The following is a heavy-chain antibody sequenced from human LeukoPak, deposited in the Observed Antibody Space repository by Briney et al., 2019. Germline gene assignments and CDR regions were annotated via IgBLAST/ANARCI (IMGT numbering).Heavy chain of an antibody. CDR3: ARLTTSDIDGNYFDF. CDR2: INYSGNT. J-gene: IGHJ4*02. V-gene: IGHV4-39*01. Sequence: SETLSLTCTVSGDSIRSNSYYWVWVRQPPGKGPEWIGSINYSGNTYYNWSLRSRVTISVDSRNQFSLNLRFVTAADAAVYSCARLTTSDIDGNYFDFWGPGTVVTVSS. CDR1: GDSIRSNSYY. D-gene: IGHD1-1*01.